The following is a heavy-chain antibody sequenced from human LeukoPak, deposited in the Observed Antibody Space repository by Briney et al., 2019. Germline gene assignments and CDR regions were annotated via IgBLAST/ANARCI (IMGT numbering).Heavy chain of an antibody. CDR1: GFTFSDYS. V-gene: IGHV3-21*01. CDR3: ARAHCSGRGCYQRYDGFDI. Sequence: GRSLRLSCAASGFTFSDYSMNWVRQAPGKGLEWVSSISSNSAYLYYVDSLRGRFTVSRDNAKSSLSLRMNSLRVEDTAVYYCARAHCSGRGCYQRYDGFDIWGQGTVVTVSS. J-gene: IGHJ3*02. D-gene: IGHD2-15*01. CDR2: ISSNSAYL.